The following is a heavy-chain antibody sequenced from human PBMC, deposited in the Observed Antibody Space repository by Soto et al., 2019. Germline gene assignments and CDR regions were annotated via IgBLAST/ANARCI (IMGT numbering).Heavy chain of an antibody. CDR3: ARGDTYYYDSSGYYLPAQHFDY. Sequence: SETLSLTCAVYGGSFSGYYWSWIRQPPGKGLEWIGEINHSGSTNYNPSLKSRVTISVDTSKNQFSLKLSSVTAADTAVYYCARGDTYYYDSSGYYLPAQHFDYWGQGTLVTSPQ. J-gene: IGHJ4*02. CDR2: INHSGST. V-gene: IGHV4-34*01. D-gene: IGHD3-22*01. CDR1: GGSFSGYY.